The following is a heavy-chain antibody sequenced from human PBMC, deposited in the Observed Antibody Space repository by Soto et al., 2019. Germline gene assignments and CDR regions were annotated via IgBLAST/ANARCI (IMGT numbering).Heavy chain of an antibody. CDR3: ARLPRDCNKTSCYYADH. V-gene: IGHV5-51*01. J-gene: IGHJ4*02. Sequence: GESLKISCRVSVYDFNTNWFGWVRQLPGRGLEWVGIMYPGDSDTRYNPSLQGHVTLSVDVTVSTAFLQWRSLETSDTGMYFCARLPRDCNKTSCYYADHWGQGTQVTV. CDR2: MYPGDSDT. CDR1: VYDFNTNW. D-gene: IGHD3-3*01.